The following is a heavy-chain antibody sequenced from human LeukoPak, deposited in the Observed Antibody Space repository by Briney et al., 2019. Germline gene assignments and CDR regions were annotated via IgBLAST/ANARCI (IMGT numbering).Heavy chain of an antibody. J-gene: IGHJ3*02. D-gene: IGHD6-13*01. CDR2: IYYSGST. V-gene: IGHV4-59*01. CDR1: GGSISSYY. CDR3: ARVAAGTVRAFDI. Sequence: KPSETLSLTCTVSGGSISSYYWSWIRQPPGKGLEWIGYIYYSGSTNYNPSLKSRVTISVDTSKNQFSLKLSSVTAADTAVYYCARVAAGTVRAFDIWGQGTTVTVSS.